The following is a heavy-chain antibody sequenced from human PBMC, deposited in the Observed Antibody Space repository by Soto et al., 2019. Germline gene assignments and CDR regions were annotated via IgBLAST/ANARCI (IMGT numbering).Heavy chain of an antibody. CDR2: ISGSGGST. V-gene: IGHV3-23*01. CDR3: AKDNGGFVVVPAAILSYGMDV. CDR1: GFTFSSYA. D-gene: IGHD2-2*01. J-gene: IGHJ6*02. Sequence: GGSLRLSCAASGFTFSSYAMSWVRQAPGKGLEWVSAISGSGGSTYYADSVKGRFTISRDNSKNTLYLQMNSLRAEDTAVYYCAKDNGGFVVVPAAILSYGMDVWGQGTTVTVSS.